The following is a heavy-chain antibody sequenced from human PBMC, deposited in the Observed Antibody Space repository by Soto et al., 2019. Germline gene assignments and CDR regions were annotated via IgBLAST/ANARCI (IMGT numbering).Heavy chain of an antibody. CDR3: AKAYFDIFPGYFGDY. Sequence: VQLLESGGGLVQPGGSLRLSCAASGFTFSNYAMSWVRQAPGKGLEWVSGMSNSGSRTYYADSVKGRFIISRDNSKNTLYLQMNRLRPEATAVYYCAKAYFDIFPGYFGDYWGQGTLVSVSS. CDR1: GFTFSNYA. CDR2: MSNSGSRT. D-gene: IGHD3-9*01. V-gene: IGHV3-23*01. J-gene: IGHJ4*02.